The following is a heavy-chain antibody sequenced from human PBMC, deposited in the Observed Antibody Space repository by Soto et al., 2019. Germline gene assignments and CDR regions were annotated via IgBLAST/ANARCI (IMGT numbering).Heavy chain of an antibody. V-gene: IGHV1-2*02. D-gene: IGHD3-10*01. J-gene: IGHJ6*02. CDR3: ARASGGVVRGVKGV. Sequence: ASVKVSCKASGYTFTGYYMHWVRQAPGQRLEWMGWINPNSGGTNYAQKFQGRVTMTRDTSISTAYMELSRLRSDDTAVYYCARASGGVVRGVKGVWGQGTTVTVSS. CDR1: GYTFTGYY. CDR2: INPNSGGT.